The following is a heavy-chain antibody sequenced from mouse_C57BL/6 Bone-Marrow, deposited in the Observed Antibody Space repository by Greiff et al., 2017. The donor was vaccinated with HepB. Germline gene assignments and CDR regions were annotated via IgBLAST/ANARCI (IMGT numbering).Heavy chain of an antibody. J-gene: IGHJ2*01. V-gene: IGHV5-6*01. CDR1: GFTFSSYG. Sequence: EVMLVESGGDLVKPGGSLKLSCAASGFTFSSYGMSWVRQTPDKRLEWVATISSGGSYTYYPDSVKGRFTISRDNAKNTLYLQMSSLKSEDTAMYYCARHINWDGFDYWGQGTTLTVSS. CDR2: ISSGGSYT. CDR3: ARHINWDGFDY. D-gene: IGHD4-1*01.